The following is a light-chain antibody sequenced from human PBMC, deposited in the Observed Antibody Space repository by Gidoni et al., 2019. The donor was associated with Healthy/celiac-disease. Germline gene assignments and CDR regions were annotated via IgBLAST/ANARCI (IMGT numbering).Light chain of an antibody. CDR1: QSISSY. CDR2: AAS. J-gene: IGKJ4*01. CDR3: QQSYSTLALT. Sequence: DIQLTQSPSSLSASVGARVTITCRESQSISSYLNWYQQKPGKAPKLLIYAASSLQSGGPSRGSGSGSGTEFTLTISSLQHEDFVTYYCQQSYSTLALTFGGGTKVEIK. V-gene: IGKV1-39*01.